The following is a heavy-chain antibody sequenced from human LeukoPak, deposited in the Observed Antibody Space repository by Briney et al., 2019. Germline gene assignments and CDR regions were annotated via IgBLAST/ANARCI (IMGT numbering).Heavy chain of an antibody. V-gene: IGHV4-39*07. D-gene: IGHD3-22*01. J-gene: IGHJ5*02. Sequence: PSETLSLTCTVSSGSISTSNYYWGWVRQPPGKALEWIGSIYHSGSTYYNPSLKSRVTISVDTSKNQFSLKLSSVTAADTAVYYCAREYYYDSSGYSLGWFDPWGQGTLVTVSS. CDR3: AREYYYDSSGYSLGWFDP. CDR2: IYHSGST. CDR1: SGSISTSNYY.